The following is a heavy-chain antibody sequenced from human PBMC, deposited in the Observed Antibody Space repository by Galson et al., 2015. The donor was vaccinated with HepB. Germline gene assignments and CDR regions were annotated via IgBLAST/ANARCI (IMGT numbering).Heavy chain of an antibody. Sequence: SVKVSCKASGGTFSSYAVSWVRQAPGQGLEWVGGFTPVFGTATYAQRFRGRVTITADESTGTLYMDLTSLTSMDTGVYYCASRPSHDRWYSYGMDVWGPGIMVAVSS. CDR2: FTPVFGTA. D-gene: IGHD6-13*01. V-gene: IGHV1-69*13. CDR1: GGTFSSYA. CDR3: ASRPSHDRWYSYGMDV. J-gene: IGHJ3*01.